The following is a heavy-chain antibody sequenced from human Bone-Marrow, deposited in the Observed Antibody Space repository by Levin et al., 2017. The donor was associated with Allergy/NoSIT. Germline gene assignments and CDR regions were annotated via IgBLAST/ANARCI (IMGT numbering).Heavy chain of an antibody. V-gene: IGHV3-74*03. J-gene: IGHJ4*02. CDR3: VRGVAADF. Sequence: GGSLRLSCTASGFPFGDHWMHWVRQVPGKGPAWVSRISSNGKTRTYADSVEGRFTISRDNAKNTLFLQMNSLTVEDTAIYYCVRGVAADFWGQGTLVTVSS. CDR2: ISSNGKTR. CDR1: GFPFGDHW. D-gene: IGHD6-19*01.